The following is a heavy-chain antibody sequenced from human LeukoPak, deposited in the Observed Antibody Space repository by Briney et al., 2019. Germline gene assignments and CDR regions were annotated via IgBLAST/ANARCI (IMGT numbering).Heavy chain of an antibody. CDR2: ISGSGGST. CDR1: GFTFSSYA. D-gene: IGHD5-12*01. V-gene: IGHV3-23*01. CDR3: ARWSGYDSDAFDI. Sequence: GGSLRLSCAASGFTFSSYAMNWVRQAPGKGLEWVSAISGSGGSTYYADSVKGRFTISRDNAKNSLYLQMNSLRAEDTAVYYCARWSGYDSDAFDIWGQGTMVTVSS. J-gene: IGHJ3*02.